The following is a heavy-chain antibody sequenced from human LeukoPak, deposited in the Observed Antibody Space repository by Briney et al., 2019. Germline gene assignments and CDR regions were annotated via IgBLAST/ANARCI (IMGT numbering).Heavy chain of an antibody. CDR1: GYTFTSYG. Sequence: ASVKVSCKASGYTFTSYGISWVRQAPGQGLEWMGWISAYNGNTNYAQKLQGRVTMTTDTSTSTAYMELRSLRSDDTAVYYCARDYKSYYYDSSGYYYYLVDCGYWGQGTLVTVSS. J-gene: IGHJ4*02. V-gene: IGHV1-18*01. CDR3: ARDYKSYYYDSSGYYYYLVDCGY. D-gene: IGHD3-22*01. CDR2: ISAYNGNT.